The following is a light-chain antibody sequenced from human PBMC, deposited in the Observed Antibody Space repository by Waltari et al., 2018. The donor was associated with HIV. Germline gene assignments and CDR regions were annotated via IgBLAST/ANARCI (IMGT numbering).Light chain of an antibody. J-gene: IGLJ2*01. CDR1: TSDVGGYNY. CDR2: DVS. CDR3: SSYTSSSTLV. Sequence: QSALTQPAPVHGSPAPPITISCTGPTSDVGGYNYVSWYQQYAGKAPKLMIYDVSNRPSGVSNRFSGSKSGNTASLTISGLQAEDEADYYCSSYTSSSTLVFGGGTKLTVL. V-gene: IGLV2-14*01.